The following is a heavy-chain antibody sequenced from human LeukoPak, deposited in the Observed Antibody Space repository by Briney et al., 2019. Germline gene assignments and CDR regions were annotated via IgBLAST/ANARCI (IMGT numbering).Heavy chain of an antibody. V-gene: IGHV3-30*18. J-gene: IGHJ4*02. D-gene: IGHD3-22*01. CDR1: GFTFSSYG. CDR3: AKDRRHFYYDSTLIDY. Sequence: PGGSLRLSCAASGFTFSSYGMHWVRQAPGKGLEWVAVISYDGSNKYYADSVKGRFTISRDNSKNTLYLQMNSLRAEDTAVYYCAKDRRHFYYDSTLIDYWGQGTLVTVSS. CDR2: ISYDGSNK.